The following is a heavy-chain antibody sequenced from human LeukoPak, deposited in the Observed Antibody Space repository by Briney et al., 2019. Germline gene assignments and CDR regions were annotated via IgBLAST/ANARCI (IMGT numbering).Heavy chain of an antibody. CDR2: IYLSGLSTSGST. Sequence: SETLSLTCTVAGGSLNNYHWTWIRQPAGKGLEWIGRIYLSGLSTSGSTNYNPSLSSRVTMSLDTSKKQFFLNLTSVTAADTAVYYCARRAFWSGYYILDPWGQGTLVTVSS. J-gene: IGHJ5*02. CDR1: GGSLNNYH. V-gene: IGHV4-4*07. D-gene: IGHD3-3*01. CDR3: ARRAFWSGYYILDP.